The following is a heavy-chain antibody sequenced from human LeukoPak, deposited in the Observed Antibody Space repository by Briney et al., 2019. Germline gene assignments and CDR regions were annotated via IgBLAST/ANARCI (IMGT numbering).Heavy chain of an antibody. Sequence: GGSLRLSCAASGFTFSSYAMMWVRQAPGKGLEWVSYIVGSSSNIYYADSVKGRFTISRDNAKNSLYLQMDSLRAEDTAVYYCATDSPETAAFDYWGQGTLVTVSS. CDR3: ATDSPETAAFDY. CDR1: GFTFSSYA. J-gene: IGHJ4*02. D-gene: IGHD1-1*01. V-gene: IGHV3-48*04. CDR2: IVGSSSNI.